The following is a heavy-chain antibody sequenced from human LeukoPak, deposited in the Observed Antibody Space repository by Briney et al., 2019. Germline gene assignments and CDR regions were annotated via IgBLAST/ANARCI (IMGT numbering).Heavy chain of an antibody. V-gene: IGHV4-4*08. CDR2: IFSTGAT. J-gene: IGHJ4*02. Sequence: PSETLSLTCTVSGGSISGHYWTWIRLPPGKGLELIGHIFSTGATHYNPSLKSRVTISVDTSKNQFSLKLSSVTAADTAVYYCAREKGYCSSTSCYKAIDYWGQGTLVTVSS. CDR1: GGSISGHY. D-gene: IGHD2-2*02. CDR3: AREKGYCSSTSCYKAIDY.